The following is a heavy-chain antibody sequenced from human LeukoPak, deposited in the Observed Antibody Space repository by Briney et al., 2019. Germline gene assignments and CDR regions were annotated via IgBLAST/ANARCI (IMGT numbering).Heavy chain of an antibody. CDR3: ASRSFSETMLRGVIISPPDY. D-gene: IGHD3-10*01. CDR1: GFTFSSHS. CDR2: ISAGGNYI. Sequence: PGGSLRLSCAASGFTFSSHSMNWVRQAPGKGLEWVSSISAGGNYIYYIDSVKGRFTISRDNANNSLFLQMNSLRAEDTAVYYCASRSFSETMLRGVIISPPDYWGLGTLVSVSS. J-gene: IGHJ4*01. V-gene: IGHV3-21*01.